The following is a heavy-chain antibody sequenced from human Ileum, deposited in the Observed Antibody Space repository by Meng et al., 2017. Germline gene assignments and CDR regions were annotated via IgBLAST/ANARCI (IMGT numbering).Heavy chain of an antibody. CDR2: IYHSGST. CDR3: ASLRYNWNYSADY. Sequence: RGSGPRLLKPSGPLSLTCAVSGGSISSSNWWSWVRQPPGKGLEWIGEIYHSGSTNYNPSLKSRVTISVDKSKNQFSLKLSSVTAADTAVYYCASLRYNWNYSADYWGQGTLVTVSS. J-gene: IGHJ4*02. CDR1: GGSISSSNW. D-gene: IGHD1-7*01. V-gene: IGHV4-4*02.